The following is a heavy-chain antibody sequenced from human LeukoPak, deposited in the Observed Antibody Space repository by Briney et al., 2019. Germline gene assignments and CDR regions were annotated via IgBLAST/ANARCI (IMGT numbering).Heavy chain of an antibody. CDR3: ARERGYCSSSTCYTSDAFDI. V-gene: IGHV1-2*02. Sequence: ASVKVSCKTSGYTFSGYYIHWVRQAPGRGLEWMGWINPNRGGTNYAQGFQGRVTMTRDTSISTVYMELSSLRSDDTAVYYCARERGYCSSSTCYTSDAFDIWGQGTMVTVSS. CDR1: GYTFSGYY. J-gene: IGHJ3*02. CDR2: INPNRGGT. D-gene: IGHD2-2*02.